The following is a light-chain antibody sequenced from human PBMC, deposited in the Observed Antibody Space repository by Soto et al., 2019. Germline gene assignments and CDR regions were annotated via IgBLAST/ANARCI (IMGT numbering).Light chain of an antibody. CDR2: EAS. CDR3: KNFDSAPQT. CDR1: QGIRHY. Sequence: DIQMTQSPSSLSASVGDRVTITCRASQGIRHYLAWYQQKPGKVPKLLIYEASNLQSGVQSRFRGGGSGTEFTLTIRSLQPEDVATYYCKNFDSAPQTFGQGTKVDIK. J-gene: IGKJ1*01. V-gene: IGKV1-27*01.